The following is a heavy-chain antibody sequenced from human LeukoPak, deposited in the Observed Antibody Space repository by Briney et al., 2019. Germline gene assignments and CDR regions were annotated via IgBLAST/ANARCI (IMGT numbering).Heavy chain of an antibody. J-gene: IGHJ4*02. CDR3: ARGGGYDILTGYYVPWDY. Sequence: ASVKVSCKVSGYTFTSYGISWVRQAPGQGLEWMGWISAYNGNTNYAQKLQGRVTMTTDTSTSTAYMELRSLRSDDTAVYYCARGGGYDILTGYYVPWDYWGQGTLVTVSS. CDR2: ISAYNGNT. V-gene: IGHV1-18*01. CDR1: GYTFTSYG. D-gene: IGHD3-9*01.